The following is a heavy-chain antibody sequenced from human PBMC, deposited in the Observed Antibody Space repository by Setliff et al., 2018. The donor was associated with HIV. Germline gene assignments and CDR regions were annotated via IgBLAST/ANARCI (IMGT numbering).Heavy chain of an antibody. J-gene: IGHJ6*02. D-gene: IGHD3-16*02. CDR3: ARGWGLTYYDYEWGNYHYRYAMEV. CDR1: GGSFSDYY. Sequence: SETLSLTCAVYGGSFSDYYWSWIRQPPGKGLEWIGEINHSASTNYNPSLKSRVTISVDTSKNQFSLRLTSMTAADTAVYYCARGWGLTYYDYEWGNYHYRYAMEVWGQGTTVTVSS. V-gene: IGHV4-34*01. CDR2: INHSAST.